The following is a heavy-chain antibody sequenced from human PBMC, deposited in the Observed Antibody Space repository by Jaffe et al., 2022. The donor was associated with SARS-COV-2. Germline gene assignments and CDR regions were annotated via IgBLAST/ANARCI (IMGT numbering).Heavy chain of an antibody. CDR2: MYYSGST. Sequence: QLQLQESGPGLVKPSETLSLTCTVSGGSISSSTYHWAWIRQSPGKGLELIGSMYYSGSTYYNPSLRNRVTISVDTSRNQFSLKLSSVTAADTAIYYCATYGDYLKWYDPWGQGTLVTVSS. CDR3: ATYGDYLKWYDP. J-gene: IGHJ5*02. CDR1: GGSISSSTYH. D-gene: IGHD4-17*01. V-gene: IGHV4-39*01.